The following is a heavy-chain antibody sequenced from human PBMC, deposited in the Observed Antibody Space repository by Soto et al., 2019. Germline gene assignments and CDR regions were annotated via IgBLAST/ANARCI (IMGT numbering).Heavy chain of an antibody. D-gene: IGHD2-21*02. J-gene: IGHJ6*02. V-gene: IGHV3-21*01. CDR3: ARCRGGDCLNYDYWYGMDV. Sequence: EVQLVESGGGLVKPGGSLRLSCAASGFTFSSYSMNWVRQAPGKGLEWVSSISSSSSYIYYADSVKGRFTISRDNAKNSVYLQMNGLSAADTAGDYCARCRGGDCLNYDYWYGMDVWGQGTTVTVSS. CDR1: GFTFSSYS. CDR2: ISSSSSYI.